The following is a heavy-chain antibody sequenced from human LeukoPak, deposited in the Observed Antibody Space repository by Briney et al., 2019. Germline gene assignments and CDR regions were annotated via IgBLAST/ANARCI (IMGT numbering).Heavy chain of an antibody. J-gene: IGHJ4*02. CDR3: ASIGYSSGWYGDFDY. CDR1: GFTFSSYA. CDR2: ISLDGSDE. D-gene: IGHD6-19*01. Sequence: PGGSLRLSCAASGFTFSSYAMHWVRQAPGKGLEWVAVISLDGSDEYYPDSVKGRFTISRDNSKNTLYLQMNNLRPEDTAVYYCASIGYSSGWYGDFDYWGQGTLVTVSS. V-gene: IGHV3-30-3*01.